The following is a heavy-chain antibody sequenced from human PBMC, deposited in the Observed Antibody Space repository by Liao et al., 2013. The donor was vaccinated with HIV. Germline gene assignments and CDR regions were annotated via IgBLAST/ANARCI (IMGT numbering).Heavy chain of an antibody. Sequence: QVQLQESGPGLVKPSQTLSLTCTFSGGSMTNNDYYWGWIRQPPGKGLEWIGYIYYSGSTYYNPSLKSRVTISVDTSKNQFSLKLSSVTAADTAVYYCARSGVAAGTGQPFDYWGQGTLVTVSS. J-gene: IGHJ4*02. CDR3: ARSGVAAGTGQPFDY. D-gene: IGHD6-13*01. V-gene: IGHV4-30-4*08. CDR1: GGSMTNNDYY. CDR2: IYYSGST.